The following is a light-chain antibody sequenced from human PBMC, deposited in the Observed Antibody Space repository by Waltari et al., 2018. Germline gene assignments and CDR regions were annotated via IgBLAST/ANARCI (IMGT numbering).Light chain of an antibody. V-gene: IGLV1-51*02. Sequence: QSVLTQPPSVSAAPGQRVTITCSGGSSTIGNNYVSWYRQFPGTAPKLLIYEDSERPSGIPGRFSGSKSGTSATLDITGLQAGDEADYYCGTWDSSLSGALFGGGTHLTVL. J-gene: IGLJ7*01. CDR3: GTWDSSLSGAL. CDR1: SSTIGNNY. CDR2: EDS.